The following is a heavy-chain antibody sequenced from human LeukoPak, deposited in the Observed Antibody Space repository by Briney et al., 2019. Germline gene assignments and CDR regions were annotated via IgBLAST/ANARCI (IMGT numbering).Heavy chain of an antibody. Sequence: PSQTLSLTCTVSGASISSGGFLWHWIRQLPGMDLEWIGNIYYTGNAGYNPSLKSRVTISGDTSMNQFSLKLTSVTAADTAVYYFAREKACSTTSCYAFDIWGQGTLVTVSS. J-gene: IGHJ3*02. D-gene: IGHD2-2*01. CDR1: GASISSGGFL. CDR3: AREKACSTTSCYAFDI. V-gene: IGHV4-31*03. CDR2: IYYTGNA.